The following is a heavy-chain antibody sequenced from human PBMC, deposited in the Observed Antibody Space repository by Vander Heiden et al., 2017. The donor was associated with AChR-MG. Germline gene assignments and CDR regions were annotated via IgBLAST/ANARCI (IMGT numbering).Heavy chain of an antibody. CDR3: ARALYYYDSSGLD. Sequence: QVQLVESGGGVVQPGRSLRLSCAASGFTFSSYGMHWVRQAPGKGLEWVAVIWYDGSNKYYADSVKGRFTISRDNSKNTLYLQMNSLRAEDTAVYYCARALYYYDSSGLDWGQGTLVTVSS. CDR1: GFTFSSYG. D-gene: IGHD3-22*01. J-gene: IGHJ4*02. V-gene: IGHV3-33*01. CDR2: IWYDGSNK.